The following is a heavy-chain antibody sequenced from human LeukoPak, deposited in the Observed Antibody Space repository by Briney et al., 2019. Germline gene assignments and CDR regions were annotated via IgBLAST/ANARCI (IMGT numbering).Heavy chain of an antibody. J-gene: IGHJ5*02. CDR3: ARDGLVATIHPEPFDP. Sequence: GGSLRLSCAVSGFTFSSYSMNWVRQAPGKGLEWVSSISSSSSYIYYADSVKGRFTISRDSAKNSLYLQMNSLRAEDTAVYYCARDGLVATIHPEPFDPWGQGILVTVSS. CDR1: GFTFSSYS. D-gene: IGHD5-12*01. V-gene: IGHV3-21*01. CDR2: ISSSSSYI.